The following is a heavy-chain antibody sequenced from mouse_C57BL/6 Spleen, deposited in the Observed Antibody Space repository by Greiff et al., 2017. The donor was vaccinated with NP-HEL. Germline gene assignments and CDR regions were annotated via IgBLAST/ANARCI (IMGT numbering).Heavy chain of an antibody. CDR2: IDPSDSYT. CDR1: GYTFTSYW. Sequence: QVQLQQPGAELVKPGASVKLSCKASGYTFTSYWMQWVKQRPGQGLEWIGEIDPSDSYTNYNQKFKGKATLTVDTSSSTAYMQRSSLTSEDSAVYYCARGATVVAFDYWGQGTTLTVSS. J-gene: IGHJ2*01. D-gene: IGHD1-1*01. V-gene: IGHV1-50*01. CDR3: ARGATVVAFDY.